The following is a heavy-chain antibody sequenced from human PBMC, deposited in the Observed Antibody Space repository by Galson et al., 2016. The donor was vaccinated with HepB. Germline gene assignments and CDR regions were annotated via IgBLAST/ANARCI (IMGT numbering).Heavy chain of an antibody. V-gene: IGHV3-23*01. CDR3: ARDVPPAFGEMLDY. CDR1: GFTFSNHA. J-gene: IGHJ4*02. CDR2: ISGNVLAT. Sequence: SLRLSCAASGFTFSNHAISWVRQAPERGLEWVSTISGNVLATHYADSVKGRFTISRDNSRNTVVLQMSRLRVENTAIYYCARDVPPAFGEMLDYWGQGTRVTVFS. D-gene: IGHD3-10*01.